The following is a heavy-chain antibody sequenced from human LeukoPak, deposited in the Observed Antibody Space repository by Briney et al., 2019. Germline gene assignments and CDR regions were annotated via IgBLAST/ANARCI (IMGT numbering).Heavy chain of an antibody. V-gene: IGHV1-3*01. CDR3: ARDRRRGQIAYEFDY. CDR2: INAGNGNT. J-gene: IGHJ4*02. Sequence: ASAKVSCKASGYTFTSYAMHWVRQAPGQRLEWMGWINAGNGNTKYSQKFQGRVTITRDTSASTAYMELSSLRSEDTAVYYCARDRRRGQIAYEFDYWGQGTLVTVSS. CDR1: GYTFTSYA. D-gene: IGHD3-22*01.